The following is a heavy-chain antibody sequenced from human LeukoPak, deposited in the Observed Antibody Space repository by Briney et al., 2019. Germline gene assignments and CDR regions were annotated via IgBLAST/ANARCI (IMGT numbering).Heavy chain of an antibody. CDR2: INWNGGST. CDR1: GFTFDDYG. Sequence: GGSLRLSCAASGFTFDDYGMSWVRQAPGKGLELVSGINWNGGSTGYADPVKGRFTISRDNAKNTLYLQMNSLRGEDTAVYYCVNLSSDWSHWGQGTLVTVSS. CDR3: VNLSSDWSH. D-gene: IGHD6-19*01. V-gene: IGHV3-20*04. J-gene: IGHJ4*02.